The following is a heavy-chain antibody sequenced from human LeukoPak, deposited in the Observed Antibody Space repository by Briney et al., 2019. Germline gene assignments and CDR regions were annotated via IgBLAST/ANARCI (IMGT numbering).Heavy chain of an antibody. V-gene: IGHV1-69*13. D-gene: IGHD5-18*01. CDR2: IIPIFGTA. CDR3: ARARGYSYDPYYYYYMDV. CDR1: GGTFSSYA. Sequence: ASVKVSCKASGGTFSSYAISWVRQAPGQGLEWMGGIIPIFGTANYAQKFQGRVTITADESTSTAYMELSSLGSEDTAVYYCARARGYSYDPYYYYYMDVWGKGTTVTISS. J-gene: IGHJ6*03.